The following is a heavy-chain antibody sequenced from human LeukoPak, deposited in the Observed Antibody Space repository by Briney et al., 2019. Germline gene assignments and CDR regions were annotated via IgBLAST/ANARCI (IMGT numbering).Heavy chain of an antibody. CDR2: ISWNSGSI. CDR1: GFTFDDYA. CDR3: AKDIAYYYDSSGYSANFDY. V-gene: IGHV3-9*01. J-gene: IGHJ4*02. D-gene: IGHD3-22*01. Sequence: GRSLRLSCAASGFTFDDYAMHWVRQAPGKGLEWVSGISWNSGSIGYADSVKGRFTISRDNAKNSLYLQMNSLRAEDTALYYCAKDIAYYYDSSGYSANFDYWGQGTLVTVSS.